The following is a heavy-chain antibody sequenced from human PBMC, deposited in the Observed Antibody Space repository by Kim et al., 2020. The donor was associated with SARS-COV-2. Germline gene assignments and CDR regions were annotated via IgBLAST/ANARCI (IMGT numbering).Heavy chain of an antibody. CDR3: AKGGGNWAGVGSASHI. J-gene: IGHJ3*02. CDR1: GFTFEYYA. Sequence: GGSLRLSCAASGFTFEYYAMTWVRQAPGKGLEWVSGISENGDITYYVDSVKGRFTFSRDNSKNILFLQMNSLRAEDTALYFCAKGGGNWAGVGSASHIWGQGTMVAVSS. D-gene: IGHD3-10*01. CDR2: ISENGDIT. V-gene: IGHV3-23*01.